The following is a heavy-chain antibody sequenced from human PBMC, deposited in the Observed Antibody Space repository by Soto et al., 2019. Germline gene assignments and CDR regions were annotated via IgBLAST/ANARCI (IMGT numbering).Heavy chain of an antibody. D-gene: IGHD6-13*01. J-gene: IGHJ6*02. Sequence: SVKVSCKASGGTFSSYAISWVRQAPGQGFEWMGGIIPIFGTANYAQKFQGRVTITADESTSTAYMELSSLRSEDTAVYYCARGLIAAAGYYYYGMDVWGQGTTVTVSS. CDR3: ARGLIAAAGYYYYGMDV. CDR2: IIPIFGTA. V-gene: IGHV1-69*13. CDR1: GGTFSSYA.